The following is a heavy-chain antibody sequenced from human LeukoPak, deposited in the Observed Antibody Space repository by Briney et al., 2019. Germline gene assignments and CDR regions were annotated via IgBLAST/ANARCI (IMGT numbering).Heavy chain of an antibody. D-gene: IGHD5-12*01. CDR1: GGSISSYY. CDR3: ARGFDSKSTYFDY. Sequence: PSETLSLTCSVSGGSISSYYWSWIRQPPGKGLEWIGYIYYSGSTNYNPSLKSRVTMSVDTSKNQFSLRLTSVSAADTAVYYCARGFDSKSTYFDYWGQGTLLTVSS. V-gene: IGHV4-59*01. CDR2: IYYSGST. J-gene: IGHJ4*02.